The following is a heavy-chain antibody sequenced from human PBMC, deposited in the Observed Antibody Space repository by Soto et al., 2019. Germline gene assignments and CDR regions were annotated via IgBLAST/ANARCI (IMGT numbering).Heavy chain of an antibody. V-gene: IGHV1-2*04. J-gene: IGHJ5*02. Sequence: SVKVSCKTSGYTFTGYHTHWVRQAPGQGLEWMGWINTNTGNTNYAQKFQGWVTMTRDTSINTAYVQLSRLTSDDTAVYYCARWVGASNWFDPWGQGTLVTVSS. D-gene: IGHD1-26*01. CDR1: GYTFTGYH. CDR2: INTNTGNT. CDR3: ARWVGASNWFDP.